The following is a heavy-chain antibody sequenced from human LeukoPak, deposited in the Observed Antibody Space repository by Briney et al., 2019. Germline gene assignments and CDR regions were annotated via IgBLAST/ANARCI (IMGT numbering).Heavy chain of an antibody. CDR2: IKQDGSEK. Sequence: GGSLRLSCAASGFTFSSYWMSWVRQAPGKGLEWVANIKQDGSEKYYVDSVKGRFTISRDNAKNSLYLQMNSLRAEDTAVYYCARALYDFWSGYYAALGYWGQGTLVTVSS. J-gene: IGHJ4*02. D-gene: IGHD3-3*01. CDR3: ARALYDFWSGYYAALGY. CDR1: GFTFSSYW. V-gene: IGHV3-7*01.